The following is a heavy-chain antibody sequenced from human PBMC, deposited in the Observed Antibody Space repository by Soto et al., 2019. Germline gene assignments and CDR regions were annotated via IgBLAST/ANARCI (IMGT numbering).Heavy chain of an antibody. J-gene: IGHJ6*01. CDR1: GFTFNNHA. D-gene: IGHD1-1*01. V-gene: IGHV3-30*04. CDR2: MSYDGRNK. CDR3: ARSRGYSNYYYYGMDV. Sequence: QVQLVESGGGVVQPGRSLRLSCGASGFTFNNHAMHWVRQAPGKGLEWVAVMSYDGRNKYYADSVKGRFTISRDNSKNAMYLQTNSVRADDTAVYYCARSRGYSNYYYYGMDVW.